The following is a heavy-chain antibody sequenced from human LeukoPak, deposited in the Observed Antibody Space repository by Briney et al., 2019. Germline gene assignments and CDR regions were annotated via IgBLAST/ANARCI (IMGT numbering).Heavy chain of an antibody. CDR2: IRNDGSII. J-gene: IGHJ4*02. D-gene: IGHD3-22*01. CDR3: AKVHDSSGYYFDY. CDR1: GFTFSSYG. V-gene: IGHV3-30*02. Sequence: GGSLRLSCAASGFTFSSYGMHWIRQAPGKGLEWVAFIRNDGSIIYNADSVKGRFTISRDNSKNTLYLQMNSLRAEDTAVYYCAKVHDSSGYYFDYWGQGTLVTVSS.